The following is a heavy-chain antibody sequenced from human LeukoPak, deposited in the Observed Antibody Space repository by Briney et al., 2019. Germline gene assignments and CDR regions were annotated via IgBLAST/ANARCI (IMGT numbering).Heavy chain of an antibody. CDR1: GFAFRTYA. CDR3: AKEGDFYDILTDY. J-gene: IGHJ4*02. D-gene: IGHD3-9*01. Sequence: GGSLRLSCAASGFAFRTYAMSWVRQAPGKGLEWVSGISGSGGSTYYADSVKGRFTISRDNSKNTLYLQMNSLRAEDTAVYYCAKEGDFYDILTDYWGQGTLVTVSS. V-gene: IGHV3-23*01. CDR2: ISGSGGST.